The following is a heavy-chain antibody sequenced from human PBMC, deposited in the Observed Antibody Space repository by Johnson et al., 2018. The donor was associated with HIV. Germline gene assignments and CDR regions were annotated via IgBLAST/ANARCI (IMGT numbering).Heavy chain of an antibody. V-gene: IGHV3-9*01. D-gene: IGHD4-17*01. CDR3: AREDKMTTGSFDI. CDR1: GFTFDDYA. Sequence: VQLVESGGGLVQPGGSLRLSCAASGFTFDDYAMHWVRQAPGKGLEWVSGISWNSGSSRYYGYSVKGRFSVSRDNSKNTLYLQMNTLRDEDTAVYHCAREDKMTTGSFDIWGQGKMVTVAS. CDR2: ISWNSGSSR. J-gene: IGHJ3*02.